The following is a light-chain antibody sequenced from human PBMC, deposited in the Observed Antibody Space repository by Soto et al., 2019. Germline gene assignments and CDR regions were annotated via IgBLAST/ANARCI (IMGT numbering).Light chain of an antibody. CDR1: QRVISNL. J-gene: IGKJ5*01. Sequence: EIVLTQSPGTLSLSPGERATLSCRASQRVISNLLAWYQQKPGQAPRLLIYGASSRATGIPDRFSGSGSGTDFTLTISRLEPEDFAVFYCQQYGSSPITFAQGTRLEIK. CDR2: GAS. V-gene: IGKV3-20*01. CDR3: QQYGSSPIT.